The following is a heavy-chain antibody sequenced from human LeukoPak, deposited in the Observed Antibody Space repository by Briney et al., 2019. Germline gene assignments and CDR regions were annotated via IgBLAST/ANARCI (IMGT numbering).Heavy chain of an antibody. V-gene: IGHV1-8*01. Sequence: GASVKVSCKASGYTFTSYDINWVRQATGQGLEWMGWMNPNSGNTGYAQKSQGRVTITRNTSISTAYMELSSLRSEDTAVYDCARETALLTGYYVGDGGAFDIWGQGTMVTVSS. CDR2: MNPNSGNT. CDR1: GYTFTSYD. D-gene: IGHD3-9*01. CDR3: ARETALLTGYYVGDGGAFDI. J-gene: IGHJ3*02.